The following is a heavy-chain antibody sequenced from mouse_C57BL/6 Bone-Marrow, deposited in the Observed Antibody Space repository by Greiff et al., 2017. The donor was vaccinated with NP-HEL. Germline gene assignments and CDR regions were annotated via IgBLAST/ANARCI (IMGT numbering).Heavy chain of an antibody. CDR2: IDPENGDA. CDR1: GFNIKDDY. D-gene: IGHD2-14*01. Sequence: EVQRVESGAELVRPGASVKLSCTASGFNIKDDYMHWVKQRPEQGLEWIGWIDPENGDAGYASKFQGKAPITADTSSNTAYLQRSSLTSEDTAVYYCTTENYYRSAMDYWGQGPSVTVSS. V-gene: IGHV14-4*01. CDR3: TTENYYRSAMDY. J-gene: IGHJ4*01.